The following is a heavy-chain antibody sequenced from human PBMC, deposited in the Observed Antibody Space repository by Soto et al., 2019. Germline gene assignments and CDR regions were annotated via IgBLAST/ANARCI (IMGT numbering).Heavy chain of an antibody. V-gene: IGHV4-34*01. Sequence: QVQLQQWGAGLLKPSETLSLTCAVYGGSFSGYYWSWIRQPPGKGLEWIGEINDSGSTNYNPSLKSGVIISIDPSKHQFSLKLSFVTAADTAVYYCARMRGKGIAVAVRRYFDLWGRGTLVTVSS. CDR3: ARMRGKGIAVAVRRYFDL. CDR1: GGSFSGYY. J-gene: IGHJ2*01. D-gene: IGHD6-13*01. CDR2: INDSGST.